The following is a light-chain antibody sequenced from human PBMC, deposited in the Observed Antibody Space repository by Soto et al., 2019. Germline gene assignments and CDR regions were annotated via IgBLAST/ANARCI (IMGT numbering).Light chain of an antibody. Sequence: EIVLTQSPATLSLSPGERATLSCRASQSLINFVAWYQHKPGQPPRLLIYDASKRATGIPTRFSGSGSGTDFTLTISSLQPEDFAVYYCQQRSNWPDAFGQGTRLENK. CDR3: QQRSNWPDA. J-gene: IGKJ5*01. V-gene: IGKV3-11*01. CDR2: DAS. CDR1: QSLINF.